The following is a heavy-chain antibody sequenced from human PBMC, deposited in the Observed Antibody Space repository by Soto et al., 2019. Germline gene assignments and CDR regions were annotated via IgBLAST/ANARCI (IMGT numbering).Heavy chain of an antibody. CDR3: TREKFDP. J-gene: IGHJ5*02. CDR2: IKTDGSST. V-gene: IGHV3-74*01. CDR1: GLTFSSSG. Sequence: EVQLVESGGGLVQPGGSLRLSWAASGLTFSSSGFPGVRQAPGKGLVWVSRIKTDGSSTNYADSVKGRFTISRDNAKNMLYLQMNSLRPEDTAVYYCTREKFDPWGQGTLVTVSS.